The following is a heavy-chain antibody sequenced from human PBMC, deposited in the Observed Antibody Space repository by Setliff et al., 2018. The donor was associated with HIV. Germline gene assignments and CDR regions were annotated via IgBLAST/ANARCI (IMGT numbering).Heavy chain of an antibody. CDR3: ARGDGLLIGAD. Sequence: QPGGSLRLSCAASGFTFSSHAMHWVRQTQGKGLEWVALVWNDGNDKYYMESLKGRFTISRDNFNNTLYLHMTDLRSEDTARYYCARGDGLLIGADWGQGTLVTVSS. J-gene: IGHJ4*02. CDR1: GFTFSSHA. CDR2: VWNDGNDK. V-gene: IGHV3-30*02. D-gene: IGHD3-10*01.